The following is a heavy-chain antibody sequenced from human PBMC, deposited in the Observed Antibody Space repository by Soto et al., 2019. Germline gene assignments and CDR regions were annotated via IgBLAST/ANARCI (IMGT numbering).Heavy chain of an antibody. J-gene: IGHJ4*02. CDR1: GFTVSSNY. D-gene: IGHD3-22*01. V-gene: IGHV3-53*01. Sequence: EVQLVESGGGLIQPGGSLRLSCAASGFTVSSNYMSWVRQAPGKGLEWVSVIYSGGSTYYADSVKGRFTISRDNSKNTLYLQMNSLGAEDTAVYYCARGDGDSSGYYPFDYWGQGTLVTVSS. CDR3: ARGDGDSSGYYPFDY. CDR2: IYSGGST.